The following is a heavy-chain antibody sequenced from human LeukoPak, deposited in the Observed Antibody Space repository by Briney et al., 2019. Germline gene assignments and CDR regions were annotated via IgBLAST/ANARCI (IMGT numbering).Heavy chain of an antibody. D-gene: IGHD5-12*01. CDR3: ARAGGYDYYFDY. Sequence: GASVKVSCKVSGHSLTDLSIHWVRQAPGKGLEWMGWINPNSGGTNYAQKFQGWVTMTRDTSISTAYMELSRLRSDDTAVYYCARAGGYDYYFDYWGQGTLVTVSS. V-gene: IGHV1-2*04. CDR1: GHSLTDLS. J-gene: IGHJ4*02. CDR2: INPNSGGT.